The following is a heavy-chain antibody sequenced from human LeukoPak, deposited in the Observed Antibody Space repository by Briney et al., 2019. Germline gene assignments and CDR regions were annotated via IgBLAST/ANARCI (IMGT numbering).Heavy chain of an antibody. D-gene: IGHD4-17*01. CDR2: ISGSGGST. Sequence: GGSLRLSCAASGFTFSSYAMSWVRQAPGKGLEWVSAISGSGGSTYYADSVKGRFTISRDNSKNTLYLQMNSLRAEDTAVYYCAREVLDPLYGDSQRGWFDPWGQGTLVTVSS. CDR3: AREVLDPLYGDSQRGWFDP. V-gene: IGHV3-23*01. CDR1: GFTFSSYA. J-gene: IGHJ5*02.